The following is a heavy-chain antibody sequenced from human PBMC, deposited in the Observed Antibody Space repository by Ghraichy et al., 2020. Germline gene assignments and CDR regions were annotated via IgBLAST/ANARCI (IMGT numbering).Heavy chain of an antibody. J-gene: IGHJ4*02. V-gene: IGHV3-33*01. CDR3: ARDSSHVSTVTHLLFDY. D-gene: IGHD4-17*01. CDR2: IWYDGSNK. CDR1: GFTFSSYA. Sequence: LSLTCAASGFTFSSYAMHWVRQAPGKGLEWVAVIWYDGSNKYYTDSVKGRFTISRDNSKNTLYLQMNTLRAEDTAVYYCARDSSHVSTVTHLLFDYWGQGTLVTVSS.